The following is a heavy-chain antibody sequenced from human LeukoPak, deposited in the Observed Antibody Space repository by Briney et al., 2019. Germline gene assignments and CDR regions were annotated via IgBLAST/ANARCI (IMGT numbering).Heavy chain of an antibody. V-gene: IGHV3-30*02. CDR2: IRYDGSEK. CDR1: GFTFSNYG. CDR3: AKGKAYYLDY. D-gene: IGHD3-16*01. J-gene: IGHJ4*02. Sequence: QTGGSLRLSCTASGFTFSNYGMHWVRQAPGKGLEWVAFIRYDGSEKYYADSVKGRITISRDNSKNTLYVQMNSLRAEDTAVYYCAKGKAYYLDYWGQGTLVTVSS.